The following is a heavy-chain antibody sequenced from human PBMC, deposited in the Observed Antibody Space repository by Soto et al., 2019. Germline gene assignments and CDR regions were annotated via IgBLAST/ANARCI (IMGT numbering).Heavy chain of an antibody. V-gene: IGHV3-30*18. CDR3: AKDFSTSGYYYYGMDV. J-gene: IGHJ6*02. D-gene: IGHD3-16*01. CDR2: ISYAGSNK. Sequence: QVQLVEAGGGVVLPGRSLRLSCAASGFTFSSYGMLWVRQAPGKGQEWVAVISYAGSNKYYAVSVKGRFTISRDNSKNTLYRQMNSRRAEDTAVYYCAKDFSTSGYYYYGMDVWGPGTTVTVSS. CDR1: GFTFSSYG.